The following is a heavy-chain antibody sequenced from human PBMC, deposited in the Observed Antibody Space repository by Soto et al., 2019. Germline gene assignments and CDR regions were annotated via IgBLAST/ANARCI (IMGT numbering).Heavy chain of an antibody. V-gene: IGHV1-69*13. CDR1: GGNFSSYA. Sequence: SAKVSCKASGGNFSSYAISWVRQAPAEGLEWMGGIISIFGTGNYAQKFQGRVTITADESTSTAYMELSSLRSEDTAVYYCPRETVAARRNYLDYWGQGTLVTVSS. CDR3: PRETVAARRNYLDY. J-gene: IGHJ4*02. D-gene: IGHD6-6*01. CDR2: IISIFGTG.